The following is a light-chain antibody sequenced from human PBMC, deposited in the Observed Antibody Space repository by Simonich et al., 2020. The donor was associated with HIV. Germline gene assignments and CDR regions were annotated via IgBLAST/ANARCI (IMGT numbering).Light chain of an antibody. V-gene: IGKV4-1*01. CDR1: QSVLYTSNNNNY. CDR3: QQYYTTPYT. CDR2: WAS. Sequence: DIVMTQSPDSLAVSLGERATINCKSGQSVLYTSNNNNYLAWYQQKPGHPPKLLIYWASTRESGVPDRFSGSGSGTDFTLTISSLQAEDVAVYYCQQYYTTPYTFGQGTKLEIK. J-gene: IGKJ2*01.